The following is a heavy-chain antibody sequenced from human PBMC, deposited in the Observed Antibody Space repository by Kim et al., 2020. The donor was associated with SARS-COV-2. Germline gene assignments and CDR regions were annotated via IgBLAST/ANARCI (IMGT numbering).Heavy chain of an antibody. CDR1: GVPFRGNW. CDR2: ITGDGVMT. CDR3: PTGRYWEAHY. D-gene: IGHD3-10*01. V-gene: IGHV3-74*03. Sequence: GGSLRLSCSASGVPFRGNWMQWVRQRPGQGLVSVSLITGDGVMTTYADSVKGRFTVSRDNAKNTLHLQLNSLRPEDPAVFYCPTGRYWEAHYWARGSLVT. J-gene: IGHJ2*01.